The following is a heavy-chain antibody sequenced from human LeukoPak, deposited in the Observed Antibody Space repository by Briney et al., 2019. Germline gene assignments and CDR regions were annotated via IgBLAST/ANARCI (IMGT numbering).Heavy chain of an antibody. D-gene: IGHD1-26*01. Sequence: GESLKISCKGSGYSFTNYWIGWVRQMPGKGLEWMGIIFPGDSDTRYSPSFQGQVTISADKSISTAYLQWSSLKASDTAMYYCARQRGSYLGASDIWGQGTMVTVSS. CDR2: IFPGDSDT. J-gene: IGHJ3*02. CDR3: ARQRGSYLGASDI. V-gene: IGHV5-51*01. CDR1: GYSFTNYW.